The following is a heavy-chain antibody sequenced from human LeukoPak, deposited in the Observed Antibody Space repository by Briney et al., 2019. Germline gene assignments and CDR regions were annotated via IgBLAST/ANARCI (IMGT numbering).Heavy chain of an antibody. V-gene: IGHV4-61*01. J-gene: IGHJ6*03. CDR2: GYYTGST. Sequence: SETLSLTCTVSGGSISSGSYYWSWIRQPPGKGLEWIGYGYYTGSTNYSPSLKSRVTISVDTSKNQFSLKLSSVTAADTAVYYCARSADRVVRGAPPYYYYYVDVWGKGTTVTVSS. CDR1: GGSISSGSYY. D-gene: IGHD3-10*01. CDR3: ARSADRVVRGAPPYYYYYVDV.